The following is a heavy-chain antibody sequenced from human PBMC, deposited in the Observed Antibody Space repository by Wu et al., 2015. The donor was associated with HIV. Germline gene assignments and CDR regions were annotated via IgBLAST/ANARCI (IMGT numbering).Heavy chain of an antibody. CDR1: GYTFTGYY. D-gene: IGHD6-19*01. CDR3: ARDIRSYSSGWYVGFDY. Sequence: QVQLVQSGAEVKKPGASVKVSCKASGYTFTGYYMHWVRQAPGQGLEWMGWINPNSGGTNYAQKFQGRVTMTRDTSISTAYMELSRLRSDDTAVYYCARDIRSYSSGWYVGFDYWGQGTLVTVSS. CDR2: INPNSGGT. V-gene: IGHV1-2*02. J-gene: IGHJ4*02.